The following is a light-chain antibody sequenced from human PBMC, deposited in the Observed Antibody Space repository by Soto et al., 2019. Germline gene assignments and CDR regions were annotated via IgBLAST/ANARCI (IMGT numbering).Light chain of an antibody. CDR2: AAS. CDR1: QSVSSTF. CDR3: QQYGVSPLT. J-gene: IGKJ3*01. V-gene: IGKV3-20*01. Sequence: EIVLTQSPGTLSLSPGERATLSCRASQSVSSTFLAWYQQKPGQAPRLLIYAASSRATGIPDRFSGSGSGTDFTLTISRLEPEDFAVYYCQQYGVSPLTFGPGTRVD.